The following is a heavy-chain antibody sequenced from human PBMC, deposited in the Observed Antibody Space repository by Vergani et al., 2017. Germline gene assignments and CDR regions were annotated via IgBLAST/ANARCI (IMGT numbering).Heavy chain of an antibody. Sequence: QVQLHESVPGLVKPSETLSLICPVSGVSMQSGSFYWTWNRQTTQRRLEWMGRVYPSGTTNYNPSLNGRVTIFVDKSKNVLSLRLNSVTAADTAVYYCAWEETRTDWFDPWGQETLVTVSS. CDR2: VYPSGTT. D-gene: IGHD3/OR15-3a*01. CDR3: AWEETRTDWFDP. V-gene: IGHV4-61*02. J-gene: IGHJ5*02. CDR1: GVSMQSGSFY.